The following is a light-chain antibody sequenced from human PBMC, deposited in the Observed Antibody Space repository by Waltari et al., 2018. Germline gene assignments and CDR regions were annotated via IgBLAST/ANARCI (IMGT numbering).Light chain of an antibody. CDR1: QDIDDD. V-gene: IGKV5-2*01. J-gene: IGKJ1*01. Sequence: ETTVTQSPAFIPATPGTKVTISCKVTQDIDDDINWYQQKPGEAVVFIVQEATTLVPGVSPRFSGSWYGRDFTLTINDVKSEDAAYYFCLQHDNFPWTFGQGTKVEIK. CDR3: LQHDNFPWT. CDR2: EAT.